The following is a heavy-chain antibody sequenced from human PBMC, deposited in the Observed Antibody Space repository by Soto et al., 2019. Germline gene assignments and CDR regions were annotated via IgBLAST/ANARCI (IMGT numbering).Heavy chain of an antibody. D-gene: IGHD6-13*01. V-gene: IGHV4-39*01. CDR2: IYSRGNT. Sequence: PSETMSLTCSVSGASISSSGDYWGWIHQPPGRELEWIGSIYSRGNTYYNPSLKSRVTISVDTSKNQISLTLGSVIAEDTAIYYCARAGQQLDFDTYFDYWGQGTLVTVSS. J-gene: IGHJ4*02. CDR1: GASISSSGDY. CDR3: ARAGQQLDFDTYFDY.